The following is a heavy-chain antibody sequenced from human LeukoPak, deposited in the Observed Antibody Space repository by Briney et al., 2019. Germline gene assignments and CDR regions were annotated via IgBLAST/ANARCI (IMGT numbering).Heavy chain of an antibody. CDR3: AAGEDY. Sequence: SETLSLTCTVSGGSISSSYWSWIRQPPGKGLEWIGYIYYIGSTNYNLSLKSRVTISVDTSKNQFSLKLTSVTAADTAVYYCAAGEDYWGQGTLVTVSS. CDR1: GGSISSSY. V-gene: IGHV4-59*01. D-gene: IGHD3-16*01. CDR2: IYYIGST. J-gene: IGHJ4*02.